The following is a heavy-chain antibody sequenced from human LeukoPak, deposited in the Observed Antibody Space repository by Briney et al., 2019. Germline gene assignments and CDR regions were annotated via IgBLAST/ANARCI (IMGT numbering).Heavy chain of an antibody. CDR3: AIVSVPAAIHYPYDY. CDR2: ISDSDGTT. V-gene: IGHV3-23*01. D-gene: IGHD2-2*01. J-gene: IGHJ4*02. Sequence: PGGSLRLXCAASGFTFSNYAMNWVRQAPGKGLEWVSGISDSDGTTYYADSVRGRFTISRDNSKDTLYLQMNSLRAEDTAVYYCAIVSVPAAIHYPYDYWGQGTLVTVSS. CDR1: GFTFSNYA.